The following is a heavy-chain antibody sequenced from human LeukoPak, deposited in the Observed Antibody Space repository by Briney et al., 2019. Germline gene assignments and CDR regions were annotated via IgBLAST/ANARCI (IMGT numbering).Heavy chain of an antibody. Sequence: GGSLRLSCAASGFSFSSYAMHWVRQTPGMGLEWVAFMGYDGSDKYYADSVKGRFTISRDNSKNTLYLQMNSLRAEDTALYYCARDLSYSHYYNFRRGQGTLVTVSS. CDR2: MGYDGSDK. J-gene: IGHJ4*02. CDR3: ARDLSYSHYYNFR. D-gene: IGHD3-22*01. V-gene: IGHV3-30*02. CDR1: GFSFSSYA.